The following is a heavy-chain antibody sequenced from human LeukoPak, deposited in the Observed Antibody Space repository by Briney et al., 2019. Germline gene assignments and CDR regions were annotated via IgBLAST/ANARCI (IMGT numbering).Heavy chain of an antibody. CDR1: GFTFSSYT. J-gene: IGHJ4*02. CDR3: ARGRGGVN. V-gene: IGHV4-34*01. D-gene: IGHD3-10*01. Sequence: PGGSLRLSCAASGFTFSSYTMNWIRQPPGKGLEWIGEINHSGSTNYNPSLKSRVTISVDTSKNQFSLKLSSVTAADTAVYYCARGRGGVNWGQGTLVTVSS. CDR2: INHSGST.